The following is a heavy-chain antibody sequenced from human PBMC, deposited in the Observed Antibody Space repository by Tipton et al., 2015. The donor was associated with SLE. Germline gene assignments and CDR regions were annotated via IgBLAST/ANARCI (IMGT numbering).Heavy chain of an antibody. Sequence: SLRLSCAASGFTFSSYGMHWVRQAPGKGLEWVAVISYDGSNKYYADSVKGRFTISRDNSKNTLYLQMNSLRAEDTAVYYCARGEPLWYEAFDYWGQGTLVTVSS. CDR2: ISYDGSNK. V-gene: IGHV3-30*04. CDR3: ARGEPLWYEAFDY. CDR1: GFTFSSYG. D-gene: IGHD5-18*01. J-gene: IGHJ4*02.